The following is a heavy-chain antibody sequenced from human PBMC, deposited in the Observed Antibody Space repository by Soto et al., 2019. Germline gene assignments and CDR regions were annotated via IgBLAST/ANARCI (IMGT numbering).Heavy chain of an antibody. Sequence: EVQLVESGGGLVKPGGSLRLSCAASGFTFSNAWMNWVRQAPGKGLEWVGRIKSKTDGGTTDYAAPVKGRFTISRDDSNNTLYLQRNSLKTEDTAVDYWTTDGDYCSGGSCYVDYWGQGTLVTVSS. J-gene: IGHJ4*02. D-gene: IGHD2-15*01. CDR2: IKSKTDGGTT. CDR1: GFTFSNAW. CDR3: TTDGDYCSGGSCYVDY. V-gene: IGHV3-15*07.